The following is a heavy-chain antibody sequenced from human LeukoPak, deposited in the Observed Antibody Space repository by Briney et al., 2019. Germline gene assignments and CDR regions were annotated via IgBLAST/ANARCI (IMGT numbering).Heavy chain of an antibody. D-gene: IGHD1-26*01. V-gene: IGHV4-59*08. CDR3: ARSVGATIGWPRY. Sequence: PSETLSLTCTVSGGSISSYYWSWIRQPPGKGLEWIGYIYYSGSTNYNPSLKSRVTISVDTSKNQFSLKLSSVTAADTAVYYCARSVGATIGWPRYWGQGTLVIVSS. CDR1: GGSISSYY. CDR2: IYYSGST. J-gene: IGHJ4*02.